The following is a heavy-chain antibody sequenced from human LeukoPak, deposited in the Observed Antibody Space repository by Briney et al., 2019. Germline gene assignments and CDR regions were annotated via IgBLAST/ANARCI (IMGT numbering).Heavy chain of an antibody. D-gene: IGHD3-10*01. CDR1: GGSFSDYY. J-gene: IGHJ5*02. Sequence: SETLSLTCAVYGGSFSDYYWTWIRQPPGKGLEWIGEINHSGSTDYNPSLKSRVTISVETSKNQFSLKLKSVTAADTAVYHCARGGYYGSGNDFRFDPWGQGTLVTVSS. CDR2: INHSGST. CDR3: ARGGYYGSGNDFRFDP. V-gene: IGHV4-34*01.